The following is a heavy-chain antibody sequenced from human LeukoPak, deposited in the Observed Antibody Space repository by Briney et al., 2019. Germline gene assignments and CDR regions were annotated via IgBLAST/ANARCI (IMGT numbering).Heavy chain of an antibody. CDR1: GFTFDDYA. J-gene: IGHJ4*02. V-gene: IGHV3-43*02. CDR2: ISGDGGST. CDR3: AKDGIAVAATSNYFDY. D-gene: IGHD6-19*01. Sequence: PGGSLRLSCAASGFTFDDYAMRWVRQAPGKGLEWVSLISGDGGSTYYADSVKGRFTISRDNSKNSLYLQMNSLRTEDTALYYCAKDGIAVAATSNYFDYWGQGTLVTVSS.